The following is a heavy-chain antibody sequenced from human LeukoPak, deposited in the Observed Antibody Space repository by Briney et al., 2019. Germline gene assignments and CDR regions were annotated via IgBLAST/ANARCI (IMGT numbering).Heavy chain of an antibody. CDR2: IYTSGST. V-gene: IGHV4-61*02. J-gene: IGHJ4*02. CDR3: ARVVVRGFGYYDY. D-gene: IGHD3-10*01. Sequence: KPSETLSLTCTVSGGSISSGSYYWSWIRQPAGKGLEWIGRIYTSGSTNYNPSLKSRVTISVDTSKNQFSLKLSSVTAADTAVYYCARVVVRGFGYYDYWGQGTLVTVSS. CDR1: GGSISSGSYY.